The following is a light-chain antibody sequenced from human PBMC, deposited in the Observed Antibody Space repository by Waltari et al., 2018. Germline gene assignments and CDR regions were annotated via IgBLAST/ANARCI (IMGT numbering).Light chain of an antibody. CDR1: ELPRQN. Sequence: SYERTQPPSVSVSPGQTARITCSGDELPRQNAYWEQQQSRQAPVLVIYKDKERPSGIPERLSGSSSGTTVSLTIGGVLAEDEADYYCQSLDRSGTVIVGGGTTLTVL. J-gene: IGLJ2*01. CDR3: QSLDRSGTVI. CDR2: KDK. V-gene: IGLV3-25*03.